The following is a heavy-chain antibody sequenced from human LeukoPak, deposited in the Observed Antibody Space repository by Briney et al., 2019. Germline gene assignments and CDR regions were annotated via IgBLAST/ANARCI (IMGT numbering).Heavy chain of an antibody. J-gene: IGHJ4*02. CDR3: ARGHYDYVGGSYRKYYFDY. D-gene: IGHD3-16*02. Sequence: SETLSLTCTVSGGSISSYYWSWIRQPPGKGLEWIGYIYYSGSTNYNPSLKSRVTISVDTSKNQFSLKLSSVIAAQTAVYYCARGHYDYVGGSYRKYYFDYWGQGTLVTVSS. CDR1: GGSISSYY. CDR2: IYYSGST. V-gene: IGHV4-59*01.